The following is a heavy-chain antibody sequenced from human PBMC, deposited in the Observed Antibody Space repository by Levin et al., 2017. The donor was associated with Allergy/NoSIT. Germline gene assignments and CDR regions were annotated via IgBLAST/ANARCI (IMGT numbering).Heavy chain of an antibody. CDR2: IYYSGST. CDR3: ARVGKYYYDSSGYYYFDY. D-gene: IGHD3-22*01. Sequence: SETLSLTCTVSGGSISSSSYYWGWIRQPPGKGLEWIGSIYYSGSTYYNPSLKSRVTISVDTSKNQFSLKLSSVTAADTAVYYCARVGKYYYDSSGYYYFDYWGQGTLVTVSS. J-gene: IGHJ4*02. V-gene: IGHV4-39*07. CDR1: GGSISSSSYY.